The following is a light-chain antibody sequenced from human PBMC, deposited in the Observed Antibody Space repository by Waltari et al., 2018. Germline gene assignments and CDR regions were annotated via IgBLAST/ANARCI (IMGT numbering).Light chain of an antibody. Sequence: DIVMTQSPDSLAVSLGERATINCKSSQSVLYSNDRKDYLAWYQHRAGQPPKLLIYWASTRESGVPDRFSGSGSGTDFTLTISSLQAEDVAVYYCQQYYSFPQTFGQGTKVEIK. J-gene: IGKJ1*01. CDR2: WAS. CDR3: QQYYSFPQT. CDR1: QSVLYSNDRKDY. V-gene: IGKV4-1*01.